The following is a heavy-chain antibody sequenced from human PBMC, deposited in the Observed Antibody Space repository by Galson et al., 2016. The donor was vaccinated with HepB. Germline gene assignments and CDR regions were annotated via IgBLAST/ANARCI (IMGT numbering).Heavy chain of an antibody. CDR3: ARVGRGYTVYGPLYFDY. Sequence: QSGAEVKKPGESLKISRKVSGYSFTTYWIGWVRQMPGKGLEWMGIIYPGDSDTRYSPSFQGQVTISADKSISTAYLQWSSLKASDTAMYYCARVGRGYTVYGPLYFDYWGQGTLVTVSS. CDR2: IYPGDSDT. D-gene: IGHD5/OR15-5a*01. V-gene: IGHV5-51*01. CDR1: GYSFTTYW. J-gene: IGHJ4*02.